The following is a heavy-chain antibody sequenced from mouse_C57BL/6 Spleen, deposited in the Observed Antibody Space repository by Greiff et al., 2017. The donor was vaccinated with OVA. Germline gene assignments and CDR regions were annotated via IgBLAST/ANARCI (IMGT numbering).Heavy chain of an antibody. Sequence: VQLKQSGAELVRPGASVKLSCTASGFNIKDDYMHWVKQRPEQGLEWIGWIDPENGDTEYASKFQGKATITADTSSNTAYLQLSSLTSEDTAVYYCTTFPGRFAYWGQGTLVTVSA. D-gene: IGHD3-1*01. CDR3: TTFPGRFAY. CDR2: IDPENGDT. CDR1: GFNIKDDY. V-gene: IGHV14-4*01. J-gene: IGHJ3*01.